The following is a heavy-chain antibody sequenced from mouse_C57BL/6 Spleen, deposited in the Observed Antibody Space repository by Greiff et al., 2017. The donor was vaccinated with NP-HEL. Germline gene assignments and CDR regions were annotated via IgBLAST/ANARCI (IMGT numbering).Heavy chain of an antibody. CDR3: AIKEGIYYGNYDAMDY. V-gene: IGHV1-76*01. J-gene: IGHJ4*01. D-gene: IGHD2-1*01. CDR2: ISPGSGNT. CDR1: GYNFTDYY. Sequence: QVQLQQSGAELVRPGASVKLSCKASGYNFTDYYINWVKQRPGQGLEWIARISPGSGNTYYNEKFKGKATLTAEKSSSTAYMQLSSLTSEDSAVYCCAIKEGIYYGNYDAMDYWGQGTSVTVSS.